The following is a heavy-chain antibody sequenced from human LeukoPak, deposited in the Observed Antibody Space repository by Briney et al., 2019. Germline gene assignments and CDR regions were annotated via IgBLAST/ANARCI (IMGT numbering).Heavy chain of an antibody. CDR1: GYTFTSYY. V-gene: IGHV1-46*01. Sequence: GDSVTVSCKASGYTFTSYYMHWVRQAPGQGLEWMGIINPSGGSTSYAQKFQGRVTMTEDTSTDTAYMELSSLRSEDTAVYYCATETVTSPYYYYGMDVWGQGTTVTVSS. CDR3: ATETVTSPYYYYGMDV. CDR2: INPSGGST. J-gene: IGHJ6*02. D-gene: IGHD4-17*01.